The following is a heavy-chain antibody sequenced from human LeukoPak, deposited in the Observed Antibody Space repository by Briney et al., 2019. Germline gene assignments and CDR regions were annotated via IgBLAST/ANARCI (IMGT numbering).Heavy chain of an antibody. V-gene: IGHV4-59*08. CDR1: GGSISSYY. CDR2: IYYSGST. Sequence: SETLSLTCTVSGGSISSYYWSWIRQPPGKGLEWIGYIYYSGSTNYNPSLKSRVTISVDTSKNQFSLKLSSVTAADTAVYYCARVVENLGGNYCFDSWGQGTLVTVSS. D-gene: IGHD3-16*01. CDR3: ARVVENLGGNYCFDS. J-gene: IGHJ4*02.